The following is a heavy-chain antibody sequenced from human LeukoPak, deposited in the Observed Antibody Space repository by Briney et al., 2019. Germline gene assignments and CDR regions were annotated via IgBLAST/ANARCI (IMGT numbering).Heavy chain of an antibody. CDR3: ARDQTRYCSGGSCLNFDY. J-gene: IGHJ4*02. V-gene: IGHV1-69*13. CDR1: GGTFSSYA. CDR2: IIPIFGTA. D-gene: IGHD2-15*01. Sequence: ASVKVSCKASGGTFSSYAISWVRQAPGQGLEWMGGIIPIFGTANYAQKFQGRVTITADESTGTAYMELSSLRSEDTAVYYCARDQTRYCSGGSCLNFDYWGQGTLVTVSS.